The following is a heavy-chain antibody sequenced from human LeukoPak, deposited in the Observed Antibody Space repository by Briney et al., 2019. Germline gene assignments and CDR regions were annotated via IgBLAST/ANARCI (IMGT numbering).Heavy chain of an antibody. CDR3: ARGGGGDSSSSFFWFDP. J-gene: IGHJ5*02. CDR2: ISAYNGNT. CDR1: GGTFSSYA. Sequence: GASVKVSCKASGGTFSSYAISWVRQAPGQGLEWMGWISAYNGNTNYAQKLQGRVTMTTDTSTSTAYMELRSLRSDDTAVYYCARGGGGDSSSSFFWFDPWGQGTLVTVSS. D-gene: IGHD6-6*01. V-gene: IGHV1-18*01.